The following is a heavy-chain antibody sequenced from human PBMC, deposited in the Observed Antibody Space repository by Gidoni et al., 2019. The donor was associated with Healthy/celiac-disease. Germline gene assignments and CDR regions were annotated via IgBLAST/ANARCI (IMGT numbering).Heavy chain of an antibody. J-gene: IGHJ6*02. Sequence: QVQLVESGGGVVQPGRSLSLSCAASGFTFSSYGMHWVRQAPGKGLEWVADIWYDGSNKYYADSVKGRFTISRDNSKNTLYLQMNSLRAEDTAVYYCARDPDNGSYLYYYYYYGMDVWGQGTTVTVSS. CDR3: ARDPDNGSYLYYYYYYGMDV. D-gene: IGHD1-26*01. CDR1: GFTFSSYG. CDR2: IWYDGSNK. V-gene: IGHV3-33*01.